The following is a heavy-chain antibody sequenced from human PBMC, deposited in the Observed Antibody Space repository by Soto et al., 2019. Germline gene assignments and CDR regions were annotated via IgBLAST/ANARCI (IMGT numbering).Heavy chain of an antibody. CDR3: ARLPKGSLVTA. D-gene: IGHD2-21*02. V-gene: IGHV3-48*02. CDR1: GFSFSDHS. CDR2: ISSSSDKT. J-gene: IGHJ4*02. Sequence: LVESGGDLVYPGGSLRLSFVGSGFSFSDHSMNWVRQAPGKGLQWVSYISSSSDKTYYADSVKGRFTVSRDNAKNALFLQMNSLRDDDTATYFCARLPKGSLVTAWGQGTRVTVSS.